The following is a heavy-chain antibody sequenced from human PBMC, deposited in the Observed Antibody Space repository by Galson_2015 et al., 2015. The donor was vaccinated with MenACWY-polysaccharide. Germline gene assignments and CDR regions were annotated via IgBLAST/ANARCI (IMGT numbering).Heavy chain of an antibody. D-gene: IGHD6-19*01. V-gene: IGHV3-74*01. CDR1: GFTFSSYW. CDR3: VREGENAVAGTLDI. J-gene: IGHJ3*02. Sequence: SLRLSCAASGFTFSSYWTNWVRQAPGKGLVWVSRINSDGSTSYADSVKGRFTMSRDNAKNTVYLQMNSLRAEDTAVYYCVREGENAVAGTLDIWGQGTMLTVSS. CDR2: INSDGST.